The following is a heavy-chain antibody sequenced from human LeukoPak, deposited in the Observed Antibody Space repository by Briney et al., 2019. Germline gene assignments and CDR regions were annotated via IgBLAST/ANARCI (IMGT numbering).Heavy chain of an antibody. CDR3: ARDTPQGTVTTPIMDV. Sequence: ASVKVSCKASGYTFTSYGISWVRQAPGQRLEWMGWISAYNGNTNYAQKLQGRVTMTTDTFTSTAYMELRSLRSDDTAVYYCARDTPQGTVTTPIMDVWGKGTTVTVSS. CDR1: GYTFTSYG. D-gene: IGHD4-11*01. CDR2: ISAYNGNT. J-gene: IGHJ6*03. V-gene: IGHV1-18*01.